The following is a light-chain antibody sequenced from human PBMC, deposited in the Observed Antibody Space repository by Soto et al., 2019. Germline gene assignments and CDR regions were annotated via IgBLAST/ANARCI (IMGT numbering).Light chain of an antibody. CDR3: QQYGSSPWT. CDR1: QSVSSSY. Sequence: EIVLAQSPGTLSLSQGERATLSCRASQSVSSSYLAWYQQKPGQAPRLLIYGASSRATGIPDRFSGSGSGTDFTLTISRLEPEDFAVYYCQQYGSSPWTFGQGTRLEIK. CDR2: GAS. J-gene: IGKJ5*01. V-gene: IGKV3-20*01.